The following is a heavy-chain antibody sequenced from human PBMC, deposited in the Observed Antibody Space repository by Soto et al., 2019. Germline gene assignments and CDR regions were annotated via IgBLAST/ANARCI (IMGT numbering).Heavy chain of an antibody. Sequence: PSETLSLTCTVSGGSMSNRGYYLSLVRQHPGKGLEWIGYIYYTGNTYYNPSLKSRVTISVDTSKNQFSLKLSSVTAADTAVYYCARRGSGSYSDYWGQGTLVTVSS. CDR3: ARRGSGSYSDY. J-gene: IGHJ4*02. D-gene: IGHD3-10*01. CDR2: IYYTGNT. CDR1: GGSMSNRGYY. V-gene: IGHV4-39*01.